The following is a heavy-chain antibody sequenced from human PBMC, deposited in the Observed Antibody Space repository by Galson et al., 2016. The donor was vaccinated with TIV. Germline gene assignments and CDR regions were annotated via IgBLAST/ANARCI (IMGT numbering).Heavy chain of an antibody. CDR1: GYTFLSYD. CDR2: VNPHSGNT. J-gene: IGHJ4*02. Sequence: SVKVSCKASGYTFLSYDINWVRQAPGQGLEWMGWVNPHSGNTGYSQKFLGRVTMTRNTSVRTAYMELSSLRSEDTAVYYCARSGDYGDYWGQGTLVTVSS. D-gene: IGHD4-17*01. V-gene: IGHV1-8*02. CDR3: ARSGDYGDY.